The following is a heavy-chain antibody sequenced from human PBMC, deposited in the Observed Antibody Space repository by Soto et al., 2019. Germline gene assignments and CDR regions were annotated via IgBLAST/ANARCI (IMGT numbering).Heavy chain of an antibody. D-gene: IGHD6-6*01. J-gene: IGHJ4*02. V-gene: IGHV1-18*01. CDR1: GYTFTSYG. CDR3: ARDGPYQLEHGPIDY. Sequence: ASVKVSCKASGYTFTSYGISWVRQAPGQGLEWMGWISAYNGNTNYAQKLQGRVTMTTDTSTSTAYMELRSLRSDDTAVYYCARDGPYQLEHGPIDYWGQGTLVTVSS. CDR2: ISAYNGNT.